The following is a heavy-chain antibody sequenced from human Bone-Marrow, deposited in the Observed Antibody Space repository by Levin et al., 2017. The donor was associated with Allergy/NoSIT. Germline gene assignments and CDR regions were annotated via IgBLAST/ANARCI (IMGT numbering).Heavy chain of an antibody. CDR2: ISGGSSRI. J-gene: IGHJ6*02. D-gene: IGHD3-16*01. CDR1: GLSFSNYD. V-gene: IGHV3-21*06. CDR3: ASWAMFYYDGSDFDYFYYGMDV. Sequence: GGSLRLSCAASGLSFSNYDMNWVRQAPGKGLEWVSSISGGSSRIYYADSVKGRFTISRDNAKNSLYMQMNSLRVEDTAVYYCASWAMFYYDGSDFDYFYYGMDVWGQGTTVTVSS.